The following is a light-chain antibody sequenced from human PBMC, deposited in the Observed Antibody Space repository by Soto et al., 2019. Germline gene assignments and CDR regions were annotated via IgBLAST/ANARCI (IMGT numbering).Light chain of an antibody. J-gene: IGLJ2*01. Sequence: QSVLTQPPSASGSPGQSVTISCTGTKNDIGVYDFVSWYQHHPGKAPRLIIYEVVQRPSGVPDRFSGSKSGNTASLTISGVRPEDEADYYCCSYTDIALDVVFGGGTKVTV. CDR2: EVV. CDR3: CSYTDIALDVV. CDR1: KNDIGVYDF. V-gene: IGLV2-8*01.